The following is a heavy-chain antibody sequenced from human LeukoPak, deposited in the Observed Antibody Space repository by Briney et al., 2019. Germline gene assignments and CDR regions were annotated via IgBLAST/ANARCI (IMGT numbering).Heavy chain of an antibody. J-gene: IGHJ4*02. Sequence: GGSLRLSCAASGFTFSSYGMHWVRQAPGKGLEWVSAISGSGGSTHYADSVKGRFTISRDNSKNTLYLQMNSLRAEDTAVYYCAPLGVTTWLDYWGQGTLVTVSS. D-gene: IGHD4-17*01. CDR2: ISGSGGST. CDR1: GFTFSSYG. CDR3: APLGVTTWLDY. V-gene: IGHV3-23*01.